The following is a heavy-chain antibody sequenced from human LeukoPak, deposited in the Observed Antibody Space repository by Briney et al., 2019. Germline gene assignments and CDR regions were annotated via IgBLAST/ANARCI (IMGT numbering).Heavy chain of an antibody. D-gene: IGHD1-14*01. V-gene: IGHV3-7*01. J-gene: IGHJ4*01. Sequence: PGGSLRLSCAASGFTFSSFCMRWVRQAPGGGLEWVANIKQDGSEKYYVDSVKGRFTISRDHAKNSLYLQMNSLRAEDTAMYYCARLSAMLRIPEPIYYFDYWGQGTLVTVSS. CDR3: ARLSAMLRIPEPIYYFDY. CDR1: GFTFSSFC. CDR2: IKQDGSEK.